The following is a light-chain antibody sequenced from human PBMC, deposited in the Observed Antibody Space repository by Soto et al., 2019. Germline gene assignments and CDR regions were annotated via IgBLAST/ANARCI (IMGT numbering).Light chain of an antibody. CDR3: QTWGTGFQV. J-gene: IGLJ2*01. CDR2: LNNDGSH. Sequence: QPVLTQSPSASASLGASVKLTCTLSNGHSSYAIAWHQKQPGKGPRYLMDLNNDGSHTKGDGIPDRFSGSSSGAERYLIISSLQSEDEADYYCQTWGTGFQVFGGGTKLTVL. V-gene: IGLV4-69*01. CDR1: NGHSSYA.